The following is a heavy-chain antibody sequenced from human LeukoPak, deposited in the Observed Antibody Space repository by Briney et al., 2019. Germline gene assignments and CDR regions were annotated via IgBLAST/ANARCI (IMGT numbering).Heavy chain of an antibody. Sequence: GSLRLSCSASGFTVSTNYMTWVRQAPGKGLEWVSVIYSGGGGTTHYADSVKGRFTISRDNSKNTVSLQMNSLTAEDTAIYYCARDNGLNWFDPWGQGTLVTVSS. CDR3: ARDNGLNWFDP. J-gene: IGHJ5*02. CDR2: IYSGGGGTT. V-gene: IGHV3-53*01. CDR1: GFTVSTNY.